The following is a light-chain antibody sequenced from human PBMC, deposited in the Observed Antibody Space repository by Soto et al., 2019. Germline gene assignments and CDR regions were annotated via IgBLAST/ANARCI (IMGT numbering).Light chain of an antibody. CDR1: QSVSSNH. Sequence: EIVLTQSPGTLSLSPGERATLSCRASQSVSSNHLAWYQQRPGQSPRPLIFGASKRATGIPDRFSGSGSGTDFTLTISSLEPEDFAVYYCQQYGSTPYTFGQGTKVDIK. CDR2: GAS. CDR3: QQYGSTPYT. V-gene: IGKV3-20*01. J-gene: IGKJ2*01.